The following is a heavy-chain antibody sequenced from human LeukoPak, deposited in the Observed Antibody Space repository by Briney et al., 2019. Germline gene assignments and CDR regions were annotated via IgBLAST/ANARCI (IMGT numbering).Heavy chain of an antibody. CDR1: GYTFTGYY. Sequence: ASVKVSCKASGYTFTGYYMYWVRQAPGQGLEWMGWINPNRGGTNFVQKFQGRVTMTRDTSTSTVYMELSSLRSEDTAVYYCARDWSGVVVPAAIPGYYYYYYGMDVWGQGTTVTVSS. J-gene: IGHJ6*02. D-gene: IGHD2-2*01. CDR2: INPNRGGT. CDR3: ARDWSGVVVPAAIPGYYYYYYGMDV. V-gene: IGHV1-2*02.